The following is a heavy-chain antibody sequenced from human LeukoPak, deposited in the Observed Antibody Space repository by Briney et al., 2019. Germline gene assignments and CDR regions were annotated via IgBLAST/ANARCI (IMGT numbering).Heavy chain of an antibody. V-gene: IGHV3-74*01. CDR3: ASRLRFLEWAWAPDYYYYYMDV. CDR1: GFTFSSYW. J-gene: IGHJ6*03. D-gene: IGHD3-3*01. CDR2: INSDGSST. Sequence: PGGSLRLSCAASGFTFSSYWMHWVRHAPGKGLVWVSRINSDGSSTIYADSVKGRFTISRDNAKNTLYLQMNSLRAEDTAVYYCASRLRFLEWAWAPDYYYYYMDVWGKGTTVTVSS.